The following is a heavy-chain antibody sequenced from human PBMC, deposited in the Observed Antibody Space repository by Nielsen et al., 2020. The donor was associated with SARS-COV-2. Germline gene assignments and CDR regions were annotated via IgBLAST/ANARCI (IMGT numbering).Heavy chain of an antibody. V-gene: IGHV3-23*01. D-gene: IGHD3-10*01. J-gene: IGHJ4*02. CDR3: AKDPRHGSVI. CDR2: ISGSGGST. CDR1: GFTFGSYA. Sequence: GESLKISCAASGFTFGSYAMSWVRQAPGKGLEWVSAISGSGGSTYYADSVKGRFTISRDNSKNTLYLQMNSLRAEDTAVYYCAKDPRHGSVIWGQGTLVTVSS.